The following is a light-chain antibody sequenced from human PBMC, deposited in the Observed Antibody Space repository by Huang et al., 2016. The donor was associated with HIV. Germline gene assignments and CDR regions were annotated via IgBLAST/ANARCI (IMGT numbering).Light chain of an antibody. Sequence: EIVMTQSPATLSVSPGERATLSCRASQSVSSNLAWYQQQPGQAPRLLIYGASTRATGIAARFSGSGSGTEFTLTISSLQSEDFAVYYCQQYNNWPPLITFGQGTRLEIK. CDR3: QQYNNWPPLIT. CDR1: QSVSSN. V-gene: IGKV3-15*01. J-gene: IGKJ5*01. CDR2: GAS.